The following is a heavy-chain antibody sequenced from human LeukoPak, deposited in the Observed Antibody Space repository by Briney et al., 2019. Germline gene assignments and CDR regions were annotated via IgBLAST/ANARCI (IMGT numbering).Heavy chain of an antibody. J-gene: IGHJ6*03. CDR3: ARGSSGWYLYYYYYMDV. V-gene: IGHV1-2*02. D-gene: IGHD6-19*01. CDR2: INPNSGGT. Sequence: ASVTVSFTASGYTFTVYYMHWVRQAPGQGLEWMGWINPNSGGTNYAQKFQGRVTMTRNTSISTAYMELSSLRSEDTTVYYCARGSSGWYLYYYYYMDVWGKGTTVTISS. CDR1: GYTFTVYY.